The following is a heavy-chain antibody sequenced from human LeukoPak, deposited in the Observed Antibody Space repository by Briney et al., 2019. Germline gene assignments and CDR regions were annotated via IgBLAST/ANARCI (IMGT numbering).Heavy chain of an antibody. J-gene: IGHJ3*02. CDR3: ARKGYCSSTSCPFGAFDI. D-gene: IGHD2-2*01. CDR1: GGTFSSYA. CDR2: IIPIFGTA. Sequence: SVKVSCKASGGTFSSYAISWVRQAPGQGLEWMGGIIPIFGTANYAQKFQGRVTITTDESTSTAYMELSSLRSEDTAVYYCARKGYCSSTSCPFGAFDIWGQGTMVTVSS. V-gene: IGHV1-69*05.